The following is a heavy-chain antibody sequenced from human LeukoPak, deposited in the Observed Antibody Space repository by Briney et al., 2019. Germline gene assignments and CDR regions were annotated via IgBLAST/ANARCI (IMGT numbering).Heavy chain of an antibody. CDR1: GFTFSSYW. CDR3: ARASYSSGWYRLTLYFDY. CDR2: IKQDGSEK. V-gene: IGHV3-7*04. Sequence: GGSLRLSCAASGFTFSSYWMSWVRQAPGKGLEWVSNIKQDGSEKYYVDSVKGRFTIARDNAKNSLYLQMNSLRAEDTAVYYCARASYSSGWYRLTLYFDYWGQGTLVTVSS. D-gene: IGHD6-19*01. J-gene: IGHJ4*02.